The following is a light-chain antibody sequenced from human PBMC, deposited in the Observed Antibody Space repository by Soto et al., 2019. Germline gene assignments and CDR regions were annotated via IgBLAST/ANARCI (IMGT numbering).Light chain of an antibody. Sequence: DIQMTQSPCTLSVSVGERVTITCRASQSIITWLAWYQQKPENAPKLLIYDASSLESGVPSRCSGSGARKDFTLTISILQPDDFVTYCCQQYNSFPCTFGEGTKVDIK. CDR2: DAS. CDR3: QQYNSFPCT. CDR1: QSIITW. J-gene: IGKJ1*01. V-gene: IGKV1-5*01.